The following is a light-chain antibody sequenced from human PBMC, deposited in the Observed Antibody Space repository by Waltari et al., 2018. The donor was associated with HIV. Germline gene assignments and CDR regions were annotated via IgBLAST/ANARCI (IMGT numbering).Light chain of an antibody. CDR2: EVS. J-gene: IGLJ2*01. Sequence: QSALTPPPSASGSPGQSVTISCTGTSSDVGSYNFVSWYKQHPGKAPKLLIFEVSKRPSGVPDRFSGSKSGNTASLTVSGLQPEDEADYYCSSYAGSNNLLFGGGTKLTVL. CDR1: SSDVGSYNF. V-gene: IGLV2-8*01. CDR3: SSYAGSNNLL.